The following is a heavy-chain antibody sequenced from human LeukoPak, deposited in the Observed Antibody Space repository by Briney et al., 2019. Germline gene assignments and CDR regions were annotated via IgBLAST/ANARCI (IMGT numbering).Heavy chain of an antibody. CDR1: GFSLSTTGVG. CDR2: IFWDDDK. J-gene: IGHJ4*02. V-gene: IGHV2-5*02. D-gene: IGHD3-22*01. CDR3: AHFSHYYDSSGYKYYFDY. Sequence: SGPTLVNPTQTLXLTCTFSGFSLSTTGVGVGWIRQPPGKALEWLALIFWDDDKRYSPSLKSRLTISRDTSKNQVVLTMTNMDPVDTATYYCAHFSHYYDSSGYKYYFDYWGQGTLVTVSS.